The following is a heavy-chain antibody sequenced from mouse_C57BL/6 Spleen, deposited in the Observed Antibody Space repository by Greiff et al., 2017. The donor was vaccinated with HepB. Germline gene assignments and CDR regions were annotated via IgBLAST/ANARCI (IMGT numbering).Heavy chain of an antibody. J-gene: IGHJ3*01. D-gene: IGHD1-1*01. CDR2: IDPETGGT. CDR3: TRTDCYGSSYDWFAY. CDR1: GYTFTDYE. V-gene: IGHV1-15*01. Sequence: QVQLKESGAELVRPGASVTLSCKASGYTFTDYEMHWVKQTPVHGLEWIGAIDPETGGTAYNQKFKGKAILTADKSSSTAYMELRGLTSEDSAVYYCTRTDCYGSSYDWFAYWGQGTLVTVSA.